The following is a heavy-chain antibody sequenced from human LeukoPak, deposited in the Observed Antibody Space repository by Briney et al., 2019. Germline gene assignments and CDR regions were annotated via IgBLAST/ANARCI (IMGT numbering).Heavy chain of an antibody. Sequence: ASVKVSCKASGYTFTNYCISWVRQAPGQGLEWMGWVNPTSGGTNYAQKFQGRVTMTRDTSISTAYMELSRLRSDDTAVYYCARVYYYYDSSGILTLYFDYWGQGTLVTVSS. CDR1: GYTFTNYC. V-gene: IGHV1-2*02. CDR2: VNPTSGGT. CDR3: ARVYYYYDSSGILTLYFDY. D-gene: IGHD3-22*01. J-gene: IGHJ4*02.